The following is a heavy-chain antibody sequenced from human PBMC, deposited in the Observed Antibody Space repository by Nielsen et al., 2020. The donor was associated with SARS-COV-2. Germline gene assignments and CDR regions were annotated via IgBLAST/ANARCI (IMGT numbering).Heavy chain of an antibody. D-gene: IGHD3-10*01. CDR3: AKRSGYGSGSILY. CDR2: ITASGDYT. J-gene: IGHJ4*02. Sequence: GGSLRLSCAASGFTFTSYAMAWVRRAPGKGLEWASTITASGDYTYYADSVKGRFTISRDISQNTLYLQMNSLRAEDTAVYYCAKRSGYGSGSILYWGQGTLVTVSS. V-gene: IGHV3-23*01. CDR1: GFTFTSYA.